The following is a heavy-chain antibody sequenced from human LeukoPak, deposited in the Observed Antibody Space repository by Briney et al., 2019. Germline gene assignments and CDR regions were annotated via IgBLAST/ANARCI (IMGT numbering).Heavy chain of an antibody. J-gene: IGHJ4*02. V-gene: IGHV3-30*02. CDR2: IRYDGSNK. D-gene: IGHD3-10*01. CDR1: GFTFSSYG. CDR3: AKDSRRYYGSGSYYNV. Sequence: GGSLRLSCAASGFTFSSYGMHWVRQAPGKGLEWVAFIRYDGSNKYYADSVKGRFTISRDNSKNTLYLQMNSLRAGDTAVYYCAKDSRRYYGSGSYYNVWGQGTLATVSS.